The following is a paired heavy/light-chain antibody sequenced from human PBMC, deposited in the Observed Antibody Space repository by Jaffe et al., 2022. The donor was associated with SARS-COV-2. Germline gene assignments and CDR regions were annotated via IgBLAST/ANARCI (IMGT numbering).Light chain of an antibody. CDR1: QSVSSSY. V-gene: IGKV3-20*01. Sequence: EIVLTQSPGTLSLSPGERATLSCRASQSVSSSYLAWYQQKPGQAPRLLIYDASSRATGIPDRFSGSGSGTDFTLTISRLEPEDFAVYYCQHFTFGGGTKVEIK. CDR2: DAS. J-gene: IGKJ4*01. CDR3: QHFT.
Heavy chain of an antibody. V-gene: IGHV3-7*03. CDR1: GFTFSNYW. CDR3: ARGRTWIDY. J-gene: IGHJ4*02. Sequence: EVQLVDSGGGLVQPGGSLRLSCAASGFTFSNYWMNWVRQAPGKGLEWVANINQDGSDKDYVDSVKGRFTISRDNAKDSLYLQMNSLRAEDTAVYYCARGRTWIDYWGQGTLVTVSS. D-gene: IGHD1-1*01. CDR2: INQDGSDK.